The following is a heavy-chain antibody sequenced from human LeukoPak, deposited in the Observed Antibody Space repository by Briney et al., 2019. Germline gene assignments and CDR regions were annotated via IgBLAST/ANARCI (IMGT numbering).Heavy chain of an antibody. V-gene: IGHV3-20*01. CDR2: INWNGGST. D-gene: IGHD2-2*01. CDR3: ARAGTGYCSSTSCYGWFDP. CDR1: GFTFDDYG. J-gene: IGHJ5*02. Sequence: GGSLRLSCAASGFTFDDYGMSWVRQAPGKGLEWVSGINWNGGSTGYADSVKGRFTISRDNAKNSLYLQMNSLRAEDTALYHCARAGTGYCSSTSCYGWFDPWGQGTLVTVSS.